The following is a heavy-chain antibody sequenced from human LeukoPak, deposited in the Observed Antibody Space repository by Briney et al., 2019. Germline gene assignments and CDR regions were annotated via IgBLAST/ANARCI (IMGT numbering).Heavy chain of an antibody. D-gene: IGHD6-13*01. V-gene: IGHV3-11*01. CDR2: ISSSGSTI. CDR3: ARDLYSSSWYGDY. Sequence: GGSLRLSCAASGFTFSDYYMSWIRQAPGKGLEWVSYISSSGSTIYYADSVKGRFTISRDNAKNSLYLQMNSLRAGDTAVYYCARDLYSSSWYGDYWGQGTLVTVSS. CDR1: GFTFSDYY. J-gene: IGHJ4*02.